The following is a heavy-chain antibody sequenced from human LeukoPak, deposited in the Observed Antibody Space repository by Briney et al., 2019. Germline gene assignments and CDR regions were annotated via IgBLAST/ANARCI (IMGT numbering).Heavy chain of an antibody. D-gene: IGHD6-13*01. V-gene: IGHV1-18*01. CDR2: ISAYNGNT. CDR1: GYTFTSYG. CDR3: ARDSIAAAGLYYYGMDV. Sequence: GASVKVSCKASGYTFTSYGISWVRQAPGQGLEWMGWISAYNGNTNYAQKLQGRVTMTTDTSTSTAYMELRSLRSDDTAVYYCARDSIAAAGLYYYGMDVWGQGTTVTVSS. J-gene: IGHJ6*02.